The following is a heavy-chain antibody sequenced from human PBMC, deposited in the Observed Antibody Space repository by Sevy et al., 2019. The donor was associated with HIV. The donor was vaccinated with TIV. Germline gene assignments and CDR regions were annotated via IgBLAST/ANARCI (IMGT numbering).Heavy chain of an antibody. CDR2: IYYSGST. J-gene: IGHJ6*02. Sequence: SETLSLTCTVSGGSISSGGYYWSWIRQHPGKGLEWIGYIYYSGSTYYNPSLKSRVTISVDTSKNQFSLKLSSVTAADTAVYYCARDRGDYYDSSGYYPNYYYYYGMDVWCQGTTVTVSS. CDR1: GGSISSGGYY. V-gene: IGHV4-31*03. CDR3: ARDRGDYYDSSGYYPNYYYYYGMDV. D-gene: IGHD3-22*01.